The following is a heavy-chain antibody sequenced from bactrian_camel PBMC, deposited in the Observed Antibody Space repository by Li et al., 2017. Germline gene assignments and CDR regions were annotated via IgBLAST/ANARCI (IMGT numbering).Heavy chain of an antibody. J-gene: IGHJ6*01. Sequence: VQLVESGGGLVQPGGSLRLSCAASGFTFSGYGMNWVRQAPGKGLEWVSTIVSGGTTTYYADSVKGRFTISRDNAQNTLYLRLNSLKTEDTAMYYCAAMVHGGFDYWGQGTQVTVS. D-gene: IGHD6*01. CDR2: IVSGGTTT. CDR3: AAMVHGGFDY. V-gene: IGHV3S31*01. CDR1: GFTFSGYG.